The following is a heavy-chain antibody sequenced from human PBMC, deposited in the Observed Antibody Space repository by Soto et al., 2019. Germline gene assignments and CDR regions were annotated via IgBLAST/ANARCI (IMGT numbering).Heavy chain of an antibody. J-gene: IGHJ5*01. CDR1: GGSISSSSYY. CDR2: IYHSGST. CDR3: ARGGITGTTLIWFDS. Sequence: PSETLSLTCTVSGGSISSSSYYWGWIRQPPGKGLERIGRIYHSGSTYYNPSLKSRVTISVDTSKNQFSLKLSSVTAADTAVYYCARGGITGTTLIWFDSWGQGTLVTVSS. D-gene: IGHD1-7*01. V-gene: IGHV4-39*07.